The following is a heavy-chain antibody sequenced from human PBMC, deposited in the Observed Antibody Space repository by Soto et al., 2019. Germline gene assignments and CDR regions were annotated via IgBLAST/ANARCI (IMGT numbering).Heavy chain of an antibody. J-gene: IGHJ4*02. Sequence: GGSLRLSCAASGFTFSNAWMNWVRQAPGKGLEWVGRIKSKTDGGTTDYAAPVKGRFTISRDDSKNTLYMQMNSLKTEDTAVYYCTTATDIVVVVAAERGYYFDYWGQGTLVTVSS. CDR1: GFTFSNAW. D-gene: IGHD2-15*01. V-gene: IGHV3-15*07. CDR2: IKSKTDGGTT. CDR3: TTATDIVVVVAAERGYYFDY.